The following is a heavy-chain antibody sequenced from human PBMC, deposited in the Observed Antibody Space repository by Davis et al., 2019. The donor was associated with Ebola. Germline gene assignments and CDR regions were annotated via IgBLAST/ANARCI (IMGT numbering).Heavy chain of an antibody. CDR2: ISTARSYI. CDR3: AAYYPAIFDAFDI. Sequence: PGGSLRLSCAASGFSFSSHWMSWVRQAPGKGLEWVASISTARSYIYYVDSVKGRFTISRDNAKNSLYLQMDSLRVEDTAIYYCAAYYPAIFDAFDIWGQGTVVTVSS. J-gene: IGHJ3*02. V-gene: IGHV3-21*01. D-gene: IGHD1-26*01. CDR1: GFSFSSHW.